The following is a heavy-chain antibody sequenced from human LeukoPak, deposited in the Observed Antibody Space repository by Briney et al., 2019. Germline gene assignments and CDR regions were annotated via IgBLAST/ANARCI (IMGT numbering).Heavy chain of an antibody. D-gene: IGHD3-22*01. CDR2: IYYSGST. V-gene: IGHV4-39*07. J-gene: IGHJ3*02. CDR1: GGSISSSSYY. Sequence: SETVSLTCTVSGGSISSSSYYWGWIRQPPGKGLEWIGSIYYSGSTYYNPSLKSRVTISVDTSKNQFSLKLSSVTAADTAVYYCARVASITMIKDIWGQGTMVTVSS. CDR3: ARVASITMIKDI.